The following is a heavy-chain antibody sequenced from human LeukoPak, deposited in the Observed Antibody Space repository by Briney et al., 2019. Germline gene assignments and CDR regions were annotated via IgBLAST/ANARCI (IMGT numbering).Heavy chain of an antibody. J-gene: IGHJ4*02. V-gene: IGHV3-48*03. CDR2: ISSSGSTI. D-gene: IGHD3-10*01. CDR1: GFTFSSYE. Sequence: GGSLRLSCAASGFTFSSYEMNWVRQAPGKGLEWVSYISSSGSTIYYADSVKGRFTISRDNAKNSLYLQMNSLRAEDTAVYYCAIPATYGSGSYNFDYWGQGTLVTVSS. CDR3: AIPATYGSGSYNFDY.